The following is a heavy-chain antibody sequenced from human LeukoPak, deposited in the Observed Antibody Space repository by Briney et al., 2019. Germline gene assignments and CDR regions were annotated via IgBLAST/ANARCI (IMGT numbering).Heavy chain of an antibody. CDR1: GFTFSDDY. D-gene: IGHD2-2*01. CDR3: ARQHRYCSPATCSFKHFDL. V-gene: IGHV3-11*04. J-gene: IGHJ4*02. Sequence: GGSLRLSCAASGFTFSDDYMSWIRQAPGKGLEWLSYISGSGSAMCYADAVKGRFTISRDNAKNSLYLQMNSLRVEDTALYYCARQHRYCSPATCSFKHFDLWGQGTLVTVSS. CDR2: ISGSGSAM.